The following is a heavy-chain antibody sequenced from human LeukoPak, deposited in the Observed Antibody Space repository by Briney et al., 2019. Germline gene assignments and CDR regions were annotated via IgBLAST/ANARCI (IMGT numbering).Heavy chain of an antibody. CDR2: ISSDGST. V-gene: IGHV3-23*01. CDR3: ARGDSSSWFCYSDF. CDR1: GFTFSTYA. J-gene: IGHJ4*02. D-gene: IGHD6-13*01. Sequence: PGGSLRLSCAASGFTFSTYAVSWVRQAPGKGLEWVSVISSDGSTYYADSVKGRFTISRDNSKNTFYLQMNSLRAEDTAVYYCARGDSSSWFCYSDFWGQGTLVTVSS.